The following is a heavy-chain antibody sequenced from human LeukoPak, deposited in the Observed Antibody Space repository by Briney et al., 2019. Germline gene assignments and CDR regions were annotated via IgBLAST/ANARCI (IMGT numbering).Heavy chain of an antibody. CDR3: ARVFRDSGSYRDY. D-gene: IGHD1-26*01. V-gene: IGHV4-4*02. CDR1: GGSISSSNW. Sequence: SGTLSLTCAVSGGSISSSNWWSWVRQPPGKGLEWIGEIYHSGSTNYNPSLKSRVTISVDRSKNQFSLKLSSVTAADTAVYYCARVFRDSGSYRDYWGQGTLVTVSS. CDR2: IYHSGST. J-gene: IGHJ4*02.